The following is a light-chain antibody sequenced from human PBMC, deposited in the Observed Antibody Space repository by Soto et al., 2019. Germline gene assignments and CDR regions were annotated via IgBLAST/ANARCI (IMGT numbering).Light chain of an antibody. CDR2: EVS. CDR3: SLFTSSSTYV. J-gene: IGLJ1*01. V-gene: IGLV2-18*01. CDR1: SSDVGSYNR. Sequence: QAALTQPPSVSGYTGQSVTISCTGTSSDVGSYNRVSWYQQPPGTAPKLMIYEVSYRPSGVPDRFSGSKSGNTASLTISGLQAEDEADYYCSLFTSSSTYVFGTGTKVTVL.